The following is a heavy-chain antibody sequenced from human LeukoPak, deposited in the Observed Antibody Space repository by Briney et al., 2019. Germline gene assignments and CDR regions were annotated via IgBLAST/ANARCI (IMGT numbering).Heavy chain of an antibody. CDR3: ARDYGSGGGYNWFDP. D-gene: IGHD3-10*01. CDR1: GFTFSSYW. Sequence: GGSLRLSCAASGFTFSSYWMHWVRHAPGKGLVWVSRINSDGSSTSYADSVKGRFTISRDNAKNTLYLQMNSLRAEDTAVYYCARDYGSGGGYNWFDPWGQGTLVTVSS. V-gene: IGHV3-74*01. CDR2: INSDGSST. J-gene: IGHJ5*02.